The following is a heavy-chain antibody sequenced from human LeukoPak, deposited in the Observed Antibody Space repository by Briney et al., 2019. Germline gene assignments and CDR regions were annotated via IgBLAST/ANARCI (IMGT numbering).Heavy chain of an antibody. CDR1: GFTLNGYW. D-gene: IGHD3-10*01. J-gene: IGHJ5*02. CDR2: INSDGSTT. CDR3: ARVATGSYDWFDP. V-gene: IGHV3-74*01. Sequence: GGSLRLSCAAPGFTLNGYWMHWVRQAPGKGLVWVSRINSDGSTTSYADSVKGRFTISRDNSKNTLCLQMNSLRAEDTAVYFCARVATGSYDWFDPWGQGTLVTVSS.